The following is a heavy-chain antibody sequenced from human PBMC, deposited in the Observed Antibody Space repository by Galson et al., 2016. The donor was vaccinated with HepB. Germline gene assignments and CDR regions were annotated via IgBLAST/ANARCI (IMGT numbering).Heavy chain of an antibody. J-gene: IGHJ5*02. CDR3: AHGVGAFDR. Sequence: PTLVKPTQTLTLTCTFSGLSLSNIGVGVGWSRQPPGKALEWLPPLFWDDDKRYSPSLKSSLTITKYSSKTRVVLTMTIINSVDTATYYCAHGVGAFDRWVQGTLVTVSS. CDR2: LFWDDDK. CDR1: GLSLSNIGVG. V-gene: IGHV2-5*02. D-gene: IGHD1-26*01.